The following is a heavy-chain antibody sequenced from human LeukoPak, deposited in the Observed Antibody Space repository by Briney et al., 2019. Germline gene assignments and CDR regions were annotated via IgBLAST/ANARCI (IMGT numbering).Heavy chain of an antibody. J-gene: IGHJ4*02. CDR1: GYTFTSYG. CDR2: ISAYNGNT. Sequence: ASVNVSCKASGYTFTSYGISWVRQAPGQGLEWMGLISAYNGNTNYAQKLQGRVTMTTDTSTSTAYMELRSLRSDDTAVYYCARDTGIVVVPAVPVDYWGQGTLVTVSS. D-gene: IGHD2-2*01. CDR3: ARDTGIVVVPAVPVDY. V-gene: IGHV1-18*01.